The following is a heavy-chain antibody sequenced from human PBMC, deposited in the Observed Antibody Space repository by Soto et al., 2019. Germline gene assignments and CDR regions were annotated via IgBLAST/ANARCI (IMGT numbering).Heavy chain of an antibody. CDR3: TTSGRRWPDSFDV. Sequence: QVQLQQWGAGLLKPSETLSLTCAVYGGSFSSYYWNWVRQPPGKGLEWIGEVTPSGKSNYNPSLKSRVTISKDTSKNQFSLEVTSMTAADTALYYGTTSGRRWPDSFDVWGQGTIVTVSS. V-gene: IGHV4-34*01. CDR1: GGSFSSYY. CDR2: VTPSGKS. D-gene: IGHD2-15*01. J-gene: IGHJ3*01.